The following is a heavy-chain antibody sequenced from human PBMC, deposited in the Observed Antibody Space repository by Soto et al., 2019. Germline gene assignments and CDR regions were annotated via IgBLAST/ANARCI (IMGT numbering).Heavy chain of an antibody. Sequence: QVQLEQSGAEVRKPGSSVKVSCKSSGGTFSNSAISWVRQAPGQGLEWMGGIMPIFRTPDYAQKFQGRVTVTADESTSTAYRELSGLKSDDTAVYYCARDKGRPQLGGNYYYILDVWGPGTTVTVSS. CDR3: ARDKGRPQLGGNYYYILDV. V-gene: IGHV1-69*12. J-gene: IGHJ6*02. CDR2: IMPIFRTP. D-gene: IGHD3-3*02. CDR1: GGTFSNSA.